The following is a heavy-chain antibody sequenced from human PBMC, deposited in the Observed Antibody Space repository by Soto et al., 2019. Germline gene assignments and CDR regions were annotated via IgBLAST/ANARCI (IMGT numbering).Heavy chain of an antibody. CDR3: ASVGELPVWFDP. CDR2: ISFTGST. Sequence: QVQLQESGPGLVRPSETLSLTCTVSGDSISSYYWSWIRQPPGKGLEWIGYISFTGSTIYNPSLESRTTISLDTYKNQVSLKLKSVTAADTAVYFCASVGELPVWFDPWGRGTLVTVSS. D-gene: IGHD3-10*01. V-gene: IGHV4-59*12. J-gene: IGHJ5*02. CDR1: GDSISSYY.